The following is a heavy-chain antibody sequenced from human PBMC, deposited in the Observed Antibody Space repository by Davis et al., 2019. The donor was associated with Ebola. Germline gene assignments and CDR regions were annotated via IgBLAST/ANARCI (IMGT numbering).Heavy chain of an antibody. J-gene: IGHJ6*03. D-gene: IGHD2-2*01. Sequence: SVKVSCKASGGTFSSYAISWVRQAPGQGLEWMGGIIPIFGTANYAQKFQGRVTITADESTSTAYMELSSLRSEDTAVYYCARIPRYQLLSGGWGYYMDVWGKGTTVTVSS. V-gene: IGHV1-69*13. CDR3: ARIPRYQLLSGGWGYYMDV. CDR2: IIPIFGTA. CDR1: GGTFSSYA.